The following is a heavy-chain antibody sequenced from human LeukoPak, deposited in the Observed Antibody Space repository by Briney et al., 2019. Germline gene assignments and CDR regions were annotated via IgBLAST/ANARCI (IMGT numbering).Heavy chain of an antibody. J-gene: IGHJ4*02. CDR1: GFTFSSHA. V-gene: IGHV3-23*01. Sequence: GGSLRLSCAASGFTFSSHAMSWVRQAPGKGLEWVSAISGSGGSTYYADSVKGRFTISRDNSKNTLYLQMNSLRAEDTAVYYCARGGVYSSGSYYLYYFDYWGQGTLVTVSS. CDR2: ISGSGGST. CDR3: ARGGVYSSGSYYLYYFDY. D-gene: IGHD6-19*01.